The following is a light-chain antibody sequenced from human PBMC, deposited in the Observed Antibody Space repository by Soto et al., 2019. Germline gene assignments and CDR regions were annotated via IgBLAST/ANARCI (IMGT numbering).Light chain of an antibody. CDR1: QSVSSY. CDR2: DAS. Sequence: EIVLTQSPATLSLSPGERATLSCRASQSVSSYLAWYQRKPGQAPRLLIYDASNRATGIPARFSGSGSGTKFTLTISSLEPEDFAVYYCQQRSNWLFTFGPGTKVDIK. J-gene: IGKJ3*01. V-gene: IGKV3-11*01. CDR3: QQRSNWLFT.